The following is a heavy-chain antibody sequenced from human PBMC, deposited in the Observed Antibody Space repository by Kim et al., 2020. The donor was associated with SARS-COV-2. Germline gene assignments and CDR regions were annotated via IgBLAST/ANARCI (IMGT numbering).Heavy chain of an antibody. CDR1: GGTFSSYA. CDR2: IIPIFGTT. Sequence: SVKVSCKASGGTFSSYAISWVRQAPGQGLEWMGGIIPIFGTTNYAQKFQGRVTITADESTSTAYMELSSLRSEDTAVYYCARDPKLAVAGKKYYYYYYGMDVWGQGTTVTVSS. V-gene: IGHV1-69*13. D-gene: IGHD6-19*01. J-gene: IGHJ6*02. CDR3: ARDPKLAVAGKKYYYYYYGMDV.